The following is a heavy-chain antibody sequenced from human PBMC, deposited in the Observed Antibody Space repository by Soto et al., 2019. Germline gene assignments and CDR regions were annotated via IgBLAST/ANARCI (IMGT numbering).Heavy chain of an antibody. CDR2: ISYDGSNK. D-gene: IGHD3-22*01. J-gene: IGHJ3*02. Sequence: QVQLVESGGGVVQPGRSLRLSCAASGFTFSSYAMHWVRQAPGKGLEWVAVISYDGSNKYYADSVKGRFTISRDNSKNTLYLQMNSLRAEDTAVYYCARDPYYYDSSGYYTPIGAFDIWGQGTMVPVSS. V-gene: IGHV3-30-3*01. CDR3: ARDPYYYDSSGYYTPIGAFDI. CDR1: GFTFSSYA.